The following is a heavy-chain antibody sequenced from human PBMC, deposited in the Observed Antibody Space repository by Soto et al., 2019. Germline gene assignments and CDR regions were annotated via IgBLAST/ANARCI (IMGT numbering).Heavy chain of an antibody. CDR2: VSGSGVNT. CDR1: GIAFTYYT. CDR3: ATWHEREHAFDV. J-gene: IGHJ3*01. V-gene: IGHV3-23*01. Sequence: EVQLLESGGGLVQRGESLRLSCEVSGIAFTYYTMSWVRQAPGKGLEWVSSVSGSGVNTYYADAVRGRFTISRDNSKNTVSLQMNSLRADDTAVYYCATWHEREHAFDVWGQGTTVTISS. D-gene: IGHD1-1*01.